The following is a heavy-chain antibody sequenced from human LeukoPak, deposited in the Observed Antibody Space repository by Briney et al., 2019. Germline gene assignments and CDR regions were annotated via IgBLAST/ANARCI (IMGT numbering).Heavy chain of an antibody. Sequence: SVKVSCKASGGTFSSYAISWVRQAPGQGLKWMGGIIPIFGTANYAQKFQGRVTITADESTSTAYMELSSLRSEDTAVYYCARHNTAMVYSLSYWGQGTLVTVSS. D-gene: IGHD5-18*01. CDR2: IIPIFGTA. V-gene: IGHV1-69*13. CDR3: ARHNTAMVYSLSY. J-gene: IGHJ4*02. CDR1: GGTFSSYA.